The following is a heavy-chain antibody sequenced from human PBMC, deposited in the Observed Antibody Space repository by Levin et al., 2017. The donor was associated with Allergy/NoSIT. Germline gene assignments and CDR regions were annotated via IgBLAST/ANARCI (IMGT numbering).Heavy chain of an antibody. V-gene: IGHV3-7*04. J-gene: IGHJ4*02. Sequence: PGGSLRLSCAASGFTFSGYWMSWARQAPGKGLEWVANIKHDGSEKYYVDSVKGRFTISRDNAKNFLFLQMNSLRAEDTAVYYCARGAFYPDYGGQGTLVTVSS. CDR3: ARGAFYPDY. CDR1: GFTFSGYW. D-gene: IGHD3-16*01. CDR2: IKHDGSEK.